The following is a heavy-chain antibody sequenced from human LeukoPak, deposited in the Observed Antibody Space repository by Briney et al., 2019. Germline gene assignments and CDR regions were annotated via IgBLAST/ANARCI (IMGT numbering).Heavy chain of an antibody. J-gene: IGHJ4*02. CDR2: IYYSGST. D-gene: IGHD4-11*01. CDR3: ARADYQYYFDY. V-gene: IGHV4-39*07. Sequence: SETLSLTCTVSGGSISSSSYYWGWIRQPPGKGLEWIGSIYYSGSTYYNPSLKSRVTISVDTSKNQFSLKLSSVTAADTAVYYCARADYQYYFDYWGQGTLVTVSS. CDR1: GGSISSSSYY.